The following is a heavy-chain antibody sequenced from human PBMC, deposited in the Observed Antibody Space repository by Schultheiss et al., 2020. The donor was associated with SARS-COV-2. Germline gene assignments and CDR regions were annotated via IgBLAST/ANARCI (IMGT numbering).Heavy chain of an antibody. CDR1: GFTFSSYA. CDR3: ARGKHYYYGMDV. Sequence: GGSLRLSCAASGFTFSSYAMHWVRQAPGKGLEWVAVISYYGSNKYYADSVKGRFTISRDNSKNTLYLQMNSLRAEDTAVYYCARGKHYYYGMDVWGQGTTVTVSS. V-gene: IGHV3-30-3*01. J-gene: IGHJ6*02. CDR2: ISYYGSNK.